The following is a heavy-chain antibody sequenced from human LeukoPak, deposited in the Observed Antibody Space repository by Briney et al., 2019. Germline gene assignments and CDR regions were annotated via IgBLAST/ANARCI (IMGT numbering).Heavy chain of an antibody. Sequence: GGSLRLSCAASGFTFSSYAMSWVRQAPGMGLAWVSAISGSGGSTYYADSVKDRFTISRDTSKNTLYLQMNSLRAEDTAVYYCARGRYYDNSVYYYFDYWGQGTPVTVSS. D-gene: IGHD3-22*01. CDR3: ARGRYYDNSVYYYFDY. CDR2: ISGSGGST. V-gene: IGHV3-23*01. CDR1: GFTFSSYA. J-gene: IGHJ4*02.